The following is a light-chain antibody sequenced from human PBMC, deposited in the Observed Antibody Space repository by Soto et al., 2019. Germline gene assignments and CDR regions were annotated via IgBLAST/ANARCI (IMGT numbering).Light chain of an antibody. J-gene: IGLJ2*01. Sequence: QSVLTQPPSVSGAPGQRVTISCTGSSSNIGAGYDVHWYQQLPGTAPKLLIYGNSNRPSGVPDRFSGSKSGTSASLAITGLEAEDEADYYCQSYDSSLSGVVLVGGTKVTVL. CDR3: QSYDSSLSGVV. CDR2: GNS. CDR1: SSNIGAGYD. V-gene: IGLV1-40*01.